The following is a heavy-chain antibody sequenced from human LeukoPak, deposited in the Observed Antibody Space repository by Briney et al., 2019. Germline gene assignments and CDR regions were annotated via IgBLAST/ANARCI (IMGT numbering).Heavy chain of an antibody. D-gene: IGHD7-27*01. V-gene: IGHV6-1*01. CDR1: GDSVSSNDAT. CDR3: VRDGTWGH. J-gene: IGHJ4*02. Sequence: SQTLSLTCAISGDSVSSNDATWNWIRQSSSRGLEWKRRTYYSFQTYKSYALSVQSRMTISPDTSKRQFSLHMNPVTPEDSAVYYCVRDGTWGHWGQGTLVTVSS. CDR2: TYYSFQTYK.